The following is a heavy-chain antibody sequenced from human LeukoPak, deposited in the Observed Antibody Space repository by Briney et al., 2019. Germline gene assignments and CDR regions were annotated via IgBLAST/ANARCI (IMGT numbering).Heavy chain of an antibody. CDR1: GASISSYF. J-gene: IGHJ4*02. CDR3: ARDLAAAGTFDY. CDR2: ISYSGST. V-gene: IGHV4-59*01. D-gene: IGHD6-13*01. Sequence: SETLSLTCTVSGASISSYFWSWIRQPPGKGLEWIGYISYSGSTDFNPSLKSRVTISADTSKNHFSLKLSSVTAADTAVYYCARDLAAAGTFDYWGQGTLVTVSS.